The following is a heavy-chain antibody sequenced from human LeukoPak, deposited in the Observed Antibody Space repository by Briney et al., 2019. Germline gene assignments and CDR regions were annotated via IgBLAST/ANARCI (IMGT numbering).Heavy chain of an antibody. CDR2: INSDGSEG. V-gene: IGHV3-7*03. CDR3: ARAPYCGGDCYSGHFDY. J-gene: IGHJ4*02. Sequence: QTGGSLRLSCAVSGFTFSGFWMSWSRQAPGKGLEWVASINSDGSEGYYADVVKGRFTISRDNAKNSLYLQINSLRAEDTAVYYCARAPYCGGDCYSGHFDYWGQGTLVTVSS. D-gene: IGHD2-21*02. CDR1: GFTFSGFW.